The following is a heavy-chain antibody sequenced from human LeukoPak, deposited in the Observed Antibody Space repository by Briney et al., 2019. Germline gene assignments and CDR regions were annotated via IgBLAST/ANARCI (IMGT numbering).Heavy chain of an antibody. CDR1: GYTXTGYY. Sequence: ASVKVSCKASGYTXTGYYMHWVRQAPGQGLEWMAWINPNSGGTNYAQKFQGRVTMTRDTSISTAYMELSRLRSDDTAVYYCAREFSVVGARLYYWGQGTLVTVSS. CDR2: INPNSGGT. D-gene: IGHD1-26*01. CDR3: AREFSVVGARLYY. V-gene: IGHV1-2*02. J-gene: IGHJ4*02.